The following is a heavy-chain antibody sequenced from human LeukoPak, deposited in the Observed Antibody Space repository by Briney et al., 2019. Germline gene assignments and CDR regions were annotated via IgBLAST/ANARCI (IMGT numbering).Heavy chain of an antibody. J-gene: IGHJ4*02. D-gene: IGHD3-9*01. CDR3: TTGGRRYFDWLNY. Sequence: GGSLRLSCAASGFTFSNAWMSWVRQAPGKGLEWVGRIKSKTDGGTTVYAAPVKGRFTISRDDSKNTLYLQMNSLKTEDTAVYYCTTGGRRYFDWLNYWGQGTLVTVSS. CDR2: IKSKTDGGTT. V-gene: IGHV3-15*01. CDR1: GFTFSNAW.